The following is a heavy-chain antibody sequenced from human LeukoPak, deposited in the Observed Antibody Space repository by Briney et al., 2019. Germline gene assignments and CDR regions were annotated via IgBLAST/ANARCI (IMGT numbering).Heavy chain of an antibody. CDR1: GFTFSRSS. CDR3: ATYDSGWYLTY. V-gene: IGHV3-48*01. J-gene: IGHJ4*02. CDR2: IDRDSSIT. Sequence: GGSLRLSCAASGFTFSRSSMNWVRQAPGKGREWVSFIDRDSSITYYADSVRGRFIISRDNARNSLFLQMNSLRAEDTAVYFCATYDSGWYLTYWGQGTLVTVSS. D-gene: IGHD6-19*01.